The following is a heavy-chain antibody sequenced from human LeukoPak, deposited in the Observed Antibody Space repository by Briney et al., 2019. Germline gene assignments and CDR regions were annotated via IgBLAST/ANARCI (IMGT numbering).Heavy chain of an antibody. CDR1: GVSISGSYYY. D-gene: IGHD4-11*01. V-gene: IGHV4-39*01. CDR3: ARHGGRYSNYGDATDWFDP. Sequence: SETLSLTCAVSGVSISGSYYYWGWIRQPPGKGLEWIGEINHSGSTNYNPSLKSRVTISVDTSKNQFSLKLSSVTAADTAVYYCARHGGRYSNYGDATDWFDPWGQGTLVTVSS. CDR2: INHSGST. J-gene: IGHJ5*02.